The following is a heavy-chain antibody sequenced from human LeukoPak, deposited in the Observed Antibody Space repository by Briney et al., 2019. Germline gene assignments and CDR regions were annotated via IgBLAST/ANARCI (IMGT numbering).Heavy chain of an antibody. CDR1: GDSVTSSY. CDR3: ARLDCVLEGCYNH. J-gene: IGHJ4*02. CDR2: VSADGTT. Sequence: PSETLSLTCSVSGDSVTSSYWNWIRQPPGKGLEWIGYVSADGTTNYSPPLRSRLIMSVDTAKNDISLILMSVTAADTAIYYCARLDCVLEGCYNHWGRGTLVTVAS. D-gene: IGHD2-15*01. V-gene: IGHV4-59*08.